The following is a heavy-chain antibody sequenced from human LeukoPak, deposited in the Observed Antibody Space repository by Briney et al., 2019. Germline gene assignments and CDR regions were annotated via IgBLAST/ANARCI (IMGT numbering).Heavy chain of an antibody. Sequence: SETLSLTCTVSGGSFSTYYWSWIRQPPGKGLEWIGYIYYSGSTNYNPSLKSRVAISVDTSKNQFSLKLSSVTAADTAVYYCARARTRNDYVWGSCRYIYYFDYWGQGTLVTVSS. D-gene: IGHD3-16*02. CDR1: GGSFSTYY. CDR2: IYYSGST. J-gene: IGHJ4*02. V-gene: IGHV4-59*12. CDR3: ARARTRNDYVWGSCRYIYYFDY.